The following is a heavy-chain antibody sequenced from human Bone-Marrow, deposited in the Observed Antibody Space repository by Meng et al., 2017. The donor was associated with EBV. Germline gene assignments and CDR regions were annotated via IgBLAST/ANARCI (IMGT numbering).Heavy chain of an antibody. CDR2: IFFRGET. D-gene: IGHD1-26*01. J-gene: IGHJ5*02. V-gene: IGHV4-30-4*08. CDR3: ARAGGSFTVDP. Sequence: VQLPEAGPGLVKPSQTLSLTCAATGDSINSGGYYWSWIRQAPGKGLEWIGYIFFRGETYYTSSFRSRTTISLDTSKNQFSLKLTSATAADTAVYYCARAGGSFTVDPWGQGALVTVSS. CDR1: GDSINSGGYY.